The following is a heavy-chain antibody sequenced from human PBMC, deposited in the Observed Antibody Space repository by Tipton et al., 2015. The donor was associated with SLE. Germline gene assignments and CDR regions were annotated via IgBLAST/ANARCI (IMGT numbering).Heavy chain of an antibody. CDR2: THHAGAT. CDR3: ARILAYSDYAYFDY. V-gene: IGHV4-30-2*01. D-gene: IGHD5-12*01. CDR1: GASTTRGGYS. J-gene: IGHJ4*02. Sequence: TLSLTCAVSGASTTRGGYSWSWIRQPPGKGLEWIGYTHHAGATFYNPSLNGRVTISVDRSTNEFSLKLTSVTAADTAVYYCARILAYSDYAYFDYWGQGKLVAVSS.